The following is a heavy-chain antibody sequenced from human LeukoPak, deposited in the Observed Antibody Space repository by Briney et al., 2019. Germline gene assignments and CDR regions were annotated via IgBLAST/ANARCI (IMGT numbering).Heavy chain of an antibody. CDR1: GFTVSSNY. J-gene: IGHJ4*02. CDR2: IYSGGNT. V-gene: IGHV3-53*01. CDR3: ARRGDGGRSLDY. D-gene: IGHD4-23*01. Sequence: GGSLRLSCAASGFTVSSNYLSWVRQAPGKGLECVSVIYSGGNTYYADSVKGRFTVSRDNSKNTLFLQMNSLRAEDTAVYYCARRGDGGRSLDYWGQGTLVTVSS.